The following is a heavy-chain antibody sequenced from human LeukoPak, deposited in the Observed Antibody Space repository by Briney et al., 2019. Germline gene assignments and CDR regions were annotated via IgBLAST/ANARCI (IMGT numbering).Heavy chain of an antibody. CDR2: ISTSGGTI. CDR3: ARDSYYGGTQDY. J-gene: IGHJ4*02. Sequence: GGSLRLSCAASGFLFSSYEMNWVRQAPGKGLEWVSYISTSGGTIYYADSVKGRFTISRDNAKNSLYLQMNSLSAEDTAVCYCARDSYYGGTQDYWGQGTLVTVSS. D-gene: IGHD4-23*01. CDR1: GFLFSSYE. V-gene: IGHV3-48*03.